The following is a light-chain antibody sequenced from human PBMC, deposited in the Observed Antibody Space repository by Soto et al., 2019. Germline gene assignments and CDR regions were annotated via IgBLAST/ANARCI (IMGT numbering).Light chain of an antibody. J-gene: IGKJ1*01. CDR2: AAS. V-gene: IGKV1-39*01. CDR1: QSISSY. Sequence: DIQMTQSPSSLSASVGDRVTITCRASQSISSYLNWFQQKPGKAPKLLIYAASILQSGVPSRFSGSGSGTDFTLTISSLQPEDFATYYCQQSYSTPRTFGQGTTVAIK. CDR3: QQSYSTPRT.